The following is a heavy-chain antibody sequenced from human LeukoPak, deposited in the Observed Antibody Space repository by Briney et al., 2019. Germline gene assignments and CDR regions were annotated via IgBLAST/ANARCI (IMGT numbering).Heavy chain of an antibody. CDR2: INHSGST. V-gene: IGHV4-34*01. D-gene: IGHD3-22*01. Sequence: PSETLSLTCAVYGGSFSGYYWSWIRQPPGKGLEWMGEINHSGSTNYNPSLKSRVTISVDTSKNQFSLKLSSVTAADTAVYYCASAPRGYYYDSSGYFAYWGQGTLVTVSS. CDR1: GGSFSGYY. J-gene: IGHJ4*02. CDR3: ASAPRGYYYDSSGYFAY.